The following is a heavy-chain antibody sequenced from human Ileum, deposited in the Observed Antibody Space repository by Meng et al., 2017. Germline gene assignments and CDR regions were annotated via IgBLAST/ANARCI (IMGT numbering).Heavy chain of an antibody. Sequence: QVQLQESGPGLVKPSETLSLTCTVFGGSISGFYWSWIRQPPGQGLEWIGFISYSGTTNYNPSLKSRVTISVDTSKDQFSLKLSSVTAADTAVYYCARFRSGSYSDYWGQGTLVTVSS. CDR3: ARFRSGSYSDY. J-gene: IGHJ4*02. CDR2: ISYSGTT. D-gene: IGHD1-26*01. V-gene: IGHV4-59*01. CDR1: GGSISGFY.